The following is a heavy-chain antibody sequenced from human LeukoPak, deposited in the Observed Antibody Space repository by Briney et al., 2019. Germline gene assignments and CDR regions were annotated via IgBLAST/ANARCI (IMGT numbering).Heavy chain of an antibody. D-gene: IGHD3-10*01. CDR3: ALYGSGSYWRYFDY. Sequence: HPGGSLRLSCAASGFTVSSKYMSWVRQAPGKGLEWVSVIYRGGSAYYADSVKGRFTISRDNSKNTLYLQMNSLRAEDTAVYYCALYGSGSYWRYFDYWGQGTLVTVSS. J-gene: IGHJ4*02. V-gene: IGHV3-53*01. CDR2: IYRGGSA. CDR1: GFTVSSKY.